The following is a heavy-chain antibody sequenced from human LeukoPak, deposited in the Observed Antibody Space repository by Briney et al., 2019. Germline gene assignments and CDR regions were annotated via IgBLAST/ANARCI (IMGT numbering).Heavy chain of an antibody. CDR3: APRGYSYEGGYNWFYA. CDR2: ISGSGGST. Sequence: GGSLRLSCAASGFTLSSYAMIWVRQAPGKGLEWVSAISGSGGSTYYADSVKGRFTISRDNSKNTLYLQMNSLRAEDTAVYYCAPRGYSYEGGYNWFYAWGEGTLVTVSS. V-gene: IGHV3-23*01. CDR1: GFTLSSYA. D-gene: IGHD5-18*01. J-gene: IGHJ5*02.